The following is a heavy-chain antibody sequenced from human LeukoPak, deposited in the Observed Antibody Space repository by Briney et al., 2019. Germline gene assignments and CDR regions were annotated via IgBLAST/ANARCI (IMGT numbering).Heavy chain of an antibody. CDR3: AMVPAATVADY. D-gene: IGHD2-2*01. CDR2: INPSGGST. J-gene: IGHJ4*02. V-gene: IGHV1-46*03. Sequence: ASVKVSCKASGYTFTSYYMHWVRQAPGQGLEWMGIINPSGGSTSYAQKFEGRVTMTRDTSTSTVYMEVSSLRSEDTAVYYCAMVPAATVADYWGQGTLVTVSS. CDR1: GYTFTSYY.